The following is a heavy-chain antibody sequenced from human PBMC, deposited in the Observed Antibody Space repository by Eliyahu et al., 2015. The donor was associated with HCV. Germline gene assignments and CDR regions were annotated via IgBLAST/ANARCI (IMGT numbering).Heavy chain of an antibody. CDR3: ARVSYYGSGGIDP. CDR1: GFTFSSYS. D-gene: IGHD3-10*01. J-gene: IGHJ5*02. CDR2: ISSSSSYI. V-gene: IGHV3-21*01. Sequence: EVQLVESGGGLVKPGGSLRLSCAASGFTFSSYSMNWVRQAPGKGLEWVSSISSSSSYIYYADSVKGRFTISRDNAKNSLYLQMNSLRAEDTAVYYCARVSYYGSGGIDPWGQGTLVTVSS.